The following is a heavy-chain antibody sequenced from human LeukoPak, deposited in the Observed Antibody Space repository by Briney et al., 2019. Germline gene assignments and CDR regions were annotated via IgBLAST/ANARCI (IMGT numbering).Heavy chain of an antibody. Sequence: ASVKVSCKASGYTFINYGMSWVRQAPGQGLEWMGWISAYIGNTNYARRLQGRVTMTIDTSTSTAYMELRSLRSDDTAVYYCARGDSTSWLLFDSWGQGTLVTVSS. CDR1: GYTFINYG. CDR3: ARGDSTSWLLFDS. D-gene: IGHD5-18*01. V-gene: IGHV1-18*01. CDR2: ISAYIGNT. J-gene: IGHJ4*02.